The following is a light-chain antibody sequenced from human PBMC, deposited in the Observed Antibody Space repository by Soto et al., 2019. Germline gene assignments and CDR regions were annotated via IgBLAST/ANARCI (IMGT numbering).Light chain of an antibody. CDR3: MSFTSSNTYV. V-gene: IGLV2-14*03. CDR2: DVA. CDR1: SSYVGAYNF. J-gene: IGLJ1*01. Sequence: LNQPGAGSGCPGRSFPISCTRKSSYVGAYNFVSWYQHYPDKAPKVVIYDVANRPSGVSYRFSASKSGNTASLTISGLQAEDEADYYCMSFTSSNTYVFGTGTKVTVL.